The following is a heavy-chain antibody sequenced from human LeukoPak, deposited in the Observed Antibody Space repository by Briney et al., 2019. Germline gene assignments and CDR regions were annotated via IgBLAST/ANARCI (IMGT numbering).Heavy chain of an antibody. CDR2: IYHRGNT. Sequence: PSETLSLTCSVSGFSIGTGYSWGWIRQPPGKGLEWIGTIYHRGNTYYNPSLMSRVTISLDTSKNQFSLRLTSVTAADTAVYYCARGVDCSSTSCPFDYWGQGTLVTVSS. CDR3: ARGVDCSSTSCPFDY. V-gene: IGHV4-38-2*02. J-gene: IGHJ4*02. D-gene: IGHD2-2*01. CDR1: GFSIGTGYS.